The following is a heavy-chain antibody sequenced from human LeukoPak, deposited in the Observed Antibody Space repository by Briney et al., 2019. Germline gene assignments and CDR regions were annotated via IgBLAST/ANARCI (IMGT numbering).Heavy chain of an antibody. V-gene: IGHV1-46*01. CDR3: ARERGELHRELDS. J-gene: IGHJ4*02. Sequence: ASVKVSCKASGYTFTTHFIHWVRQAPGQGLQWMGMINPSGGSAIYAQKFQGRVTMTSDTSTSTVYMELRSLRSEDTALYFCARERGELHRELDSWGQGTLATVSS. D-gene: IGHD1-26*01. CDR1: GYTFTTHF. CDR2: INPSGGSA.